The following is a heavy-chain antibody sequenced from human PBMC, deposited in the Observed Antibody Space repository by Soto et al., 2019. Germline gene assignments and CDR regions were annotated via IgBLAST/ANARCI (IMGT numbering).Heavy chain of an antibody. Sequence: EVQLVESGGGLVKPGGSLRLSCVASGFSFGHYSINWVRQAPGRGLEWVSAISSGSSFIYYADSVKGRFTVSRDNAKNSLSLQMTSLRAEDTSVYFCAREQLGVYYFGTALAIWGQWTVVTVS. V-gene: IGHV3-21*01. CDR2: ISSGSSFI. CDR1: GFSFGHYS. D-gene: IGHD1-1*01. J-gene: IGHJ3*02. CDR3: AREQLGVYYFGTALAI.